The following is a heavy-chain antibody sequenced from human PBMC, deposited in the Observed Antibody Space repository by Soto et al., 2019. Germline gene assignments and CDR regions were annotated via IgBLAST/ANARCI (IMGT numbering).Heavy chain of an antibody. D-gene: IGHD2-2*01. CDR3: ARGVGRYCSSTSCSWDY. CDR1: GGTFSSYA. CDR2: IIPIFGTA. V-gene: IGHV1-69*01. J-gene: IGHJ4*02. Sequence: QVQLVQSGAEVKKPGSSVKVSCKASGGTFSSYAISWVRQAPGQGLEWMGGIIPIFGTANYAQKFQGRVTINADESTSTAYMELSSLRSEDTAVYYCARGVGRYCSSTSCSWDYWGQGTLVTVSS.